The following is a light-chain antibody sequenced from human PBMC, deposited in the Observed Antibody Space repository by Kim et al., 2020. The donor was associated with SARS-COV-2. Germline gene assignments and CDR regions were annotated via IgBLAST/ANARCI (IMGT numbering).Light chain of an antibody. J-gene: IGKJ2*01. CDR2: GTS. CDR3: QQYDRPPYT. Sequence: LSPGERDTLSCRASQSVDSHHLAWLQQKPGQDPRLLIYGTSSRAPASPDRFSASGSGTEFTLTISRREPEDFAKYDCQQYDRPPYTFGQGTKLEI. CDR1: QSVDSHH. V-gene: IGKV3-20*01.